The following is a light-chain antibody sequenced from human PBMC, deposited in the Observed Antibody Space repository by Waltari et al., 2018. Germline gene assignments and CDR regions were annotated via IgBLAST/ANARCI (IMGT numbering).Light chain of an antibody. CDR2: EVP. CDR3: CSYAGSRTYV. CDR1: SRDVGTFNL. V-gene: IGLV2-23*02. J-gene: IGLJ1*01. Sequence: QSALTQAASVSGSPGQSITLSCTGTSRDVGTFNLVSWFQQHPGKVPKLIIYEVPKRPSGVSNHFSGSKSGNTASLTISGLRAEDEADYYCCSYAGSRTYVFGTGTKVTVL.